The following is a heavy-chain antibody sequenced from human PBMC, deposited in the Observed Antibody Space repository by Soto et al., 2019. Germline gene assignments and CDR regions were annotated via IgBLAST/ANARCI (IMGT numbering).Heavy chain of an antibody. Sequence: GGSLRLSCAASGFTFSSYAMSWVRQAPGKGLEWVSAISGSGGSTYYADSVKGRFTISRDNSKNTLYLQMNSLRAEDTAVYYCAKGSRYYDYIWGSYRYPPSPHFDYWGQGTLVTVSS. CDR2: ISGSGGST. CDR3: AKGSRYYDYIWGSYRYPPSPHFDY. V-gene: IGHV3-23*01. CDR1: GFTFSSYA. D-gene: IGHD3-16*02. J-gene: IGHJ4*02.